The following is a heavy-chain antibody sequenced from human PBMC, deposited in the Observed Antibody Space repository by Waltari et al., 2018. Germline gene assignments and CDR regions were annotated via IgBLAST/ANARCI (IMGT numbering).Heavy chain of an antibody. D-gene: IGHD5-12*01. J-gene: IGHJ6*03. CDR3: ARGRIVARYRSVLGYYYYMDV. Sequence: QVQLQQWGAGLLKPSETLSLTCAVYGGSFSGYYWSWIRQPPGKGLEWIGEINHSGRPNDNPSLKSRVTISGDTSKNQFSLKLSSVTAADTAVYYCARGRIVARYRSVLGYYYYMDVWGKGTTVTISS. CDR2: INHSGRP. CDR1: GGSFSGYY. V-gene: IGHV4-34*01.